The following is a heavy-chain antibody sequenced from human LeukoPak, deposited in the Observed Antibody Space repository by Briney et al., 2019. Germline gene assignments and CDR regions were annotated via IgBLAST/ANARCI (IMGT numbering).Heavy chain of an antibody. Sequence: PGGSLRLSCGASGLTLTNAWMNWVRQAPGKGLEWVGRIKSETDGGTTDYAAPVRGRFIISRDDSKNTMHLQMNSLKTEDTAVYYCTTIEIGYDRTAFDIWGQGTMVTVSS. D-gene: IGHD3-22*01. CDR2: IKSETDGGTT. V-gene: IGHV3-15*01. CDR1: GLTLTNAW. J-gene: IGHJ3*02. CDR3: TTIEIGYDRTAFDI.